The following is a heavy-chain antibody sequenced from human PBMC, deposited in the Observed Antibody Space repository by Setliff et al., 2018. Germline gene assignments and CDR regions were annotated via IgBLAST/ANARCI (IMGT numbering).Heavy chain of an antibody. CDR1: GGSVSTFY. CDR2: IFTSGST. J-gene: IGHJ4*02. D-gene: IGHD3-9*01. Sequence: PSETLSLTCRVSGGSVSTFYWTWIRQPPGKGLEWIGYIFTSGSTQYNPSLKSRATISRDTSSNQFSLKLFSVTAADTAVYYCAHSTTFDLHHDYWGLGALVTVSS. CDR3: AHSTTFDLHHDY. V-gene: IGHV4-4*09.